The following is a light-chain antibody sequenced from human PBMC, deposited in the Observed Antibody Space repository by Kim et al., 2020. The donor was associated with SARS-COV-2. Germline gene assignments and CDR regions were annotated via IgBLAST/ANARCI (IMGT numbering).Light chain of an antibody. Sequence: EILMTQSPATLSVSPGERATLSCRASQSVSSNLAWYQQKPGQAPRLLIYGASTRATGIPARFSGSGSGTEFTLTISSLQSEDFAVYYCQQYNNWPPPTFGGGTKVDIK. CDR1: QSVSSN. CDR2: GAS. J-gene: IGKJ4*01. V-gene: IGKV3-15*01. CDR3: QQYNNWPPPT.